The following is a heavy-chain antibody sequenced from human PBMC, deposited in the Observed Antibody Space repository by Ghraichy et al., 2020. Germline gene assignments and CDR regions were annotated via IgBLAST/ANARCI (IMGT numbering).Heavy chain of an antibody. CDR3: ARYSLRMVGAPGDFEY. V-gene: IGHV4-4*02. CDR2: ISHSGST. Sequence: TLSLTCAVSGGSISSNYWWGWVRQPPGKGLEWIGEISHSGSTQYSPSLTSRVIISMDSSKNQFSLKLNSVTTADTAVYYCARYSLRMVGAPGDFEYWGQGILVTVSS. D-gene: IGHD1-26*01. CDR1: GGSISSNYW. J-gene: IGHJ4*02.